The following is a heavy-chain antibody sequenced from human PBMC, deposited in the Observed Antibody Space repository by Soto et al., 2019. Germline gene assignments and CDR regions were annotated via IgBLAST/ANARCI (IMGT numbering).Heavy chain of an antibody. Sequence: QVQLVESGGGVVQPGRSLRLSCAASGFTFSSYAMHWVRQAPGQGLEWVAVISYDGSNKYYADSVKGRFTISRDNSKNTLSLQMNSLRVEDTAVSYCARVSERRGDAFDIWGQGTMVPVSS. D-gene: IGHD1-1*01. CDR1: GFTFSSYA. CDR2: ISYDGSNK. CDR3: ARVSERRGDAFDI. J-gene: IGHJ3*02. V-gene: IGHV3-30-3*01.